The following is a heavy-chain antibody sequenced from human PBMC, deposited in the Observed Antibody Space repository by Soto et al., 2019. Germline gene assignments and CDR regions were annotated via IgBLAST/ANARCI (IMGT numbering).Heavy chain of an antibody. V-gene: IGHV3-21*01. CDR2: ISSSSSYI. CDR1: GFTFSSYS. CDR3: ARAVSPSSGWYGSWFDP. J-gene: IGHJ5*02. Sequence: GGSLRLSCAASGFTFSSYSMNWVRQAPGKGLEWVSSISSSSSYIYYADSVKGRFTISRDNAKNSLYLQMNSLRAEDTAVYYCARAVSPSSGWYGSWFDPWGQGTLVTVSS. D-gene: IGHD6-19*01.